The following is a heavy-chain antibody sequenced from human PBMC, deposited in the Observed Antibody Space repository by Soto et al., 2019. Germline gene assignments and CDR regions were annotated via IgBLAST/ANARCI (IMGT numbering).Heavy chain of an antibody. Sequence: PCETLSLTCTVSGGSISSGGYYWSWIRQHPGKGLEWIGYIYYSGSTYYNPSLKSRVTISVDTSKNQFSLKLSSVTAADTAVYYCARASGGTNLTNQRLPISYFDYWGQGTLVTVS. V-gene: IGHV4-31*03. CDR1: GGSISSGGYY. CDR3: ARASGGTNLTNQRLPISYFDY. D-gene: IGHD2-2*01. J-gene: IGHJ4*02. CDR2: IYYSGST.